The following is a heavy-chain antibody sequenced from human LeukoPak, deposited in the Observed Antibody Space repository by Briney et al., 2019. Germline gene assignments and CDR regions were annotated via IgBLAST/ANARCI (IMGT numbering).Heavy chain of an antibody. D-gene: IGHD6-19*01. CDR1: GGSISSYY. CDR2: IYYSGNT. V-gene: IGHV4-59*01. CDR3: ARVGSSGPYDAFDT. Sequence: SETLSLTCTVSGGSISSYYWSWIRQPPGKELEYIGYIYYSGNTNYNPSLRSRVTISVDTSKNQFSLKLSSVTAADTAVYYCARVGSSGPYDAFDTWGQGTMVTVSS. J-gene: IGHJ3*02.